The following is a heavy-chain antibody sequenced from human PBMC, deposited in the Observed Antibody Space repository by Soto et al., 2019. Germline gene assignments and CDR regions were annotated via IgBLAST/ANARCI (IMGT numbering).Heavy chain of an antibody. V-gene: IGHV3-30*18. J-gene: IGHJ4*02. Sequence: GASLRLSCAASGFTFSSYGMHWVRQAPGKGLEWVAVISYDGSNKYYADSVKGRFTISRDNSKNTLYLQMNSLRAEDTAVYYCAKDYSGYPRAYFDYWGQGTLVTVSS. D-gene: IGHD5-12*01. CDR2: ISYDGSNK. CDR3: AKDYSGYPRAYFDY. CDR1: GFTFSSYG.